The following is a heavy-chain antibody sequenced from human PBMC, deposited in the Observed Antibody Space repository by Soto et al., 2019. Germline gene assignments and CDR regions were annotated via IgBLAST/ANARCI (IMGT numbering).Heavy chain of an antibody. CDR3: AKEYSSGWYYFDY. Sequence: EVQLLESGGGLVQPGGSLRLSCAASGFTFSSYAMTWVRQAPGKGLEWVSTISGSDGSTYYADSVKGRFTISRDISKHTLYLQTNSLRAEDTAVYYCAKEYSSGWYYFDYWGRGTLVTVPS. CDR2: ISGSDGST. V-gene: IGHV3-23*01. J-gene: IGHJ4*02. D-gene: IGHD6-19*01. CDR1: GFTFSSYA.